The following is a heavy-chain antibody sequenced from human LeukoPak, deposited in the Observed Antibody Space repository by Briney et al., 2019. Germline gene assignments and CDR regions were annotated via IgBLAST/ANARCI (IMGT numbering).Heavy chain of an antibody. D-gene: IGHD3-22*01. V-gene: IGHV3-53*01. J-gene: IGHJ3*02. CDR3: ARSARSGYYQYAFDI. CDR1: GFTVSSNY. CDR2: IYSGGST. Sequence: GGSLRLSCAASGFTVSSNYLSWVRQAQGKGLEWVSVIYSGGSTYYADSVKGRFTISRDNSKNTLYLQMNSLRAEDAAVYYCARSARSGYYQYAFDIWGQGTMVTVSS.